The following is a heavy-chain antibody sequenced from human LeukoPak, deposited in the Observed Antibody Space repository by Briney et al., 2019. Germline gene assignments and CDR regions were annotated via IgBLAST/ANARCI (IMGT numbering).Heavy chain of an antibody. V-gene: IGHV4-34*01. Sequence: SETLSLTCAVYGGSFSGYYWSWIRQPPGKGLEWIGEINHSGSTNYNPSLKSRVTISVDTSKNQFSLKLSSVTAADTAVYYCARRLLLDIVVVPAASNDAFDIWGQGTMVTVSS. D-gene: IGHD2-2*01. CDR2: INHSGST. CDR3: ARRLLLDIVVVPAASNDAFDI. J-gene: IGHJ3*02. CDR1: GGSFSGYY.